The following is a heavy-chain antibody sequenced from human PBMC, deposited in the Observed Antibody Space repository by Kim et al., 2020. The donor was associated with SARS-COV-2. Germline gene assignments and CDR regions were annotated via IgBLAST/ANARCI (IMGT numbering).Heavy chain of an antibody. V-gene: IGHV3-30*02. Sequence: KGRFTISRDNSKNTMYVEMNSLREEDTAVYYCAKGYNLEGGMFHWSNAFDIWGQGTLVTVSS. J-gene: IGHJ3*02. D-gene: IGHD1-1*01. CDR3: AKGYNLEGGMFHWSNAFDI.